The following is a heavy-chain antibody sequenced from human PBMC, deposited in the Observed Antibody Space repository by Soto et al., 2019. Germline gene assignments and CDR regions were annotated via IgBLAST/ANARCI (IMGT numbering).Heavy chain of an antibody. J-gene: IGHJ4*02. CDR2: ISGSGGST. CDR3: AKAGSGVDTAMVRYFDY. V-gene: IGHV3-23*01. CDR1: GFTFSSYA. Sequence: GGSLRLSCAASGFTFSSYAMSWVRQAPGKGLEWVSAISGSGGSTYYADSVKGRFTISRDNSKNTLYLQMNSLRAEDTAVYYCAKAGSGVDTAMVRYFDYWGQGTLVTVSS. D-gene: IGHD5-18*01.